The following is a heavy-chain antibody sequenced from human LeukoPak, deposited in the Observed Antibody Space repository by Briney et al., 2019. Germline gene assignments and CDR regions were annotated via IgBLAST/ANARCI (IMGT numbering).Heavy chain of an antibody. CDR2: TYYRSKWYN. Sequence: SQTLSLTCAISGDSVSSKSAAWNWIRQSPSRGLEWLGRTYYRSKWYNDYAVSVESRITINPDTSKNRFSLQLNSVTPEDTAVYYCARGSQSSRWFDPWGQGTLVTVSS. V-gene: IGHV6-1*01. D-gene: IGHD6-6*01. CDR3: ARGSQSSRWFDP. J-gene: IGHJ5*02. CDR1: GDSVSSKSAA.